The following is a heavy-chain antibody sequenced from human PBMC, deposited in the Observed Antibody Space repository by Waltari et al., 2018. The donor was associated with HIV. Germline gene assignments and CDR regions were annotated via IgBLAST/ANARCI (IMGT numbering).Heavy chain of an antibody. D-gene: IGHD1-26*01. CDR1: GFTVSSNY. V-gene: IGHV3-53*01. Sequence: EVQLVESGGGLIETGGSLRLSCAASGFTVSSNYMSWGRQAPGKGLDWVSVNYSGGSRYYADSVKGRFTISRDNSKNTVSLHMNSLRAEDTAVYYCARDPRSSGYYGVDVWGQGTAVTVSS. J-gene: IGHJ6*02. CDR3: ARDPRSSGYYGVDV. CDR2: NYSGGSR.